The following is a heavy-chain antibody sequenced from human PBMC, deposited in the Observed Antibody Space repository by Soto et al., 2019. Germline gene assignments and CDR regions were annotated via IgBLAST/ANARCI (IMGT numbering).Heavy chain of an antibody. Sequence: PSETLSLTCAVSGGSISSSNWWSWVRQPPGKGLEWIGEIYHSGSTNYNPSLKSRVTISVDKSKNQFSLKLSLRSDDTAVYYCARDIPWAIVVVPAGGFDPWGQGTLVTVSS. V-gene: IGHV4-4*02. CDR1: GGSISSSNW. D-gene: IGHD2-2*01. CDR2: IYHSGST. J-gene: IGHJ5*02. CDR3: ARDIPWAIVVVPAGGFDP.